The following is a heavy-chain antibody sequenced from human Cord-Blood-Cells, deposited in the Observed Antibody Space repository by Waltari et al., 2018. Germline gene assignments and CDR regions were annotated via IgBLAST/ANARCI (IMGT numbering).Heavy chain of an antibody. D-gene: IGHD7-27*01. V-gene: IGHV3-7*01. CDR2: IKQDGSEK. J-gene: IGHJ4*02. CDR1: GCTFSGYW. CDR3: ARVFQLGSHFDY. Sequence: VQLVASGGGLVAPGGSMSRSCAAYGCTFSGYWMTCVRQAPGKGLEWVANIKQDGSEKYYVDSVKGRFTISRDNAKNSLYLQMNSLRAEDTAVYYCARVFQLGSHFDYWGQGTLVTVSS.